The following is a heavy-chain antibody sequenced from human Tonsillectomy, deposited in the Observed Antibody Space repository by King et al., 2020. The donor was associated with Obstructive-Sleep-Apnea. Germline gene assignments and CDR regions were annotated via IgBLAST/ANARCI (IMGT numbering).Heavy chain of an antibody. CDR3: ARRADYGDLLYYYYYGMDV. Sequence: QLVQSGAEVKKPGESLRISCKGSGYSFTSYWISWVRQMPGKGLEWMGRIDPSDSYTNYSPSFQGHVTISADKSISTAYLQWSSLKASDTAMYYCARRADYGDLLYYYYYGMDVWGQGTTVTVSS. V-gene: IGHV5-10-1*03. CDR1: GYSFTSYW. CDR2: IDPSDSYT. D-gene: IGHD4-17*01. J-gene: IGHJ6*02.